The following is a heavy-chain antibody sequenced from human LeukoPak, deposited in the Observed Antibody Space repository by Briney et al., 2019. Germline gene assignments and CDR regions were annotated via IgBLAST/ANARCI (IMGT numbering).Heavy chain of an antibody. Sequence: ASVTASCKASGYTFTGYYLHWVRQAPGHGLEWMGWIDPKNCDTNYAQKFQGRVTMTRDTSITTAYMELRSLRSEDTAVYYCARRIAAADPFDYWGQGTLVTVSS. D-gene: IGHD6-13*01. J-gene: IGHJ4*02. CDR3: ARRIAAADPFDY. V-gene: IGHV1-2*02. CDR2: IDPKNCDT. CDR1: GYTFTGYY.